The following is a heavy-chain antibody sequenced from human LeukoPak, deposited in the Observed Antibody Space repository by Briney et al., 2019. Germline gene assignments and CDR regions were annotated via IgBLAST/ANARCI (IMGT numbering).Heavy chain of an antibody. CDR2: INHSGST. CDR1: GGSFSGYY. D-gene: IGHD3-10*01. V-gene: IGHV4-34*01. Sequence: PSETLSLTCAVYGGSFSGYYWSWIRQPPGKGLEWIGEINHSGSTNYNPSLKSRVTISLVTSMNQSSLKLSSVTAADTAVYYCARDVAITMVRGVMGYFDYWGQGTLVTVSS. CDR3: ARDVAITMVRGVMGYFDY. J-gene: IGHJ4*02.